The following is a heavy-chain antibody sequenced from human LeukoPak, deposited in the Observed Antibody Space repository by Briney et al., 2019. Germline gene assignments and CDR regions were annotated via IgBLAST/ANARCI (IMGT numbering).Heavy chain of an antibody. J-gene: IGHJ5*02. CDR2: IKQDGSEK. V-gene: IGHV3-7*01. CDR1: GFTFSSYS. CDR3: ASQPSHRGPNWFDP. Sequence: TGGSLRLSCAASGFTFSSYSMNWVRQAPGKGLEWVANIKQDGSEKYYVDSVKGRFTISRDNAKNSLYLQMNSLRAEDTAVYYCASQPSHRGPNWFDPWGQGTLVTVSS. D-gene: IGHD2-2*01.